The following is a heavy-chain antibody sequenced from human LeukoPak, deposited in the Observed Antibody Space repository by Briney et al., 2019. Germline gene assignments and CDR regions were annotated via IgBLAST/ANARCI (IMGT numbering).Heavy chain of an antibody. CDR3: ARERFAGIAARFFDY. Sequence: GGSLRLSCAASEFTFVRYAMNWVRQAPGKGLEWVSYISSSSFKIGYADSVKGRFTISRDNSKNSLYLQMNSLRAEDTAVYYCARERFAGIAARFFDYWGQGSPVTVSS. CDR2: ISSSSFKI. D-gene: IGHD6-6*01. V-gene: IGHV3-48*04. J-gene: IGHJ4*02. CDR1: EFTFVRYA.